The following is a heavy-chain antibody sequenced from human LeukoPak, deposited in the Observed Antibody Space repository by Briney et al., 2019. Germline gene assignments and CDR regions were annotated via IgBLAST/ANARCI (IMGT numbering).Heavy chain of an antibody. V-gene: IGHV4-39*02. CDR1: AGSISSSDYY. Sequence: PSETLSLTCTVSAGSISSSDYYWGWIRQSPGKGLEWIGRISYSGNTYYNPSLKSRVTISVDTSKNHFSLRLSSVTAADTAVYYCSRLTHSYYSDTSGYYPYYYMDVWGEGTTVRVSS. J-gene: IGHJ6*03. D-gene: IGHD3-22*01. CDR2: ISYSGNT. CDR3: SRLTHSYYSDTSGYYPYYYMDV.